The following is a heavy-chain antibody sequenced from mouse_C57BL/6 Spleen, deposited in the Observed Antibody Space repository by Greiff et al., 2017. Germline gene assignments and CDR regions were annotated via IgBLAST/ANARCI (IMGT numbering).Heavy chain of an antibody. CDR1: GFTFSDYG. Sequence: EVQLQQSGGGLVKPGGSLKLSCAASGFTFSDYGMHWVRQAPEKGLEWVAYISSGSSTIYYADTVKGRFTISRDNAKNTLFLQMTSLRSEDTAMYYCARGSNYGYFDYWGQGTTLTVSS. CDR2: ISSGSSTI. J-gene: IGHJ2*01. V-gene: IGHV5-17*01. D-gene: IGHD2-5*01. CDR3: ARGSNYGYFDY.